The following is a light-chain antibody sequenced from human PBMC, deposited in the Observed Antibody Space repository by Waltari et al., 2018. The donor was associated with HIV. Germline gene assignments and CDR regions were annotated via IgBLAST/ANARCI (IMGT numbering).Light chain of an antibody. CDR1: QSILSGPDNNNY. J-gene: IGKJ2*01. Sequence: DIVMTQSPDSLVVSLGERATINCKSSQSILSGPDNNNYLAWFQHKPGQPPKLLLYWASTRESGVPDRFIGSGSGTDFTLTISSLQAEDVAVYYCQQYYDAPPTFGQGTKLEIK. V-gene: IGKV4-1*01. CDR3: QQYYDAPPT. CDR2: WAS.